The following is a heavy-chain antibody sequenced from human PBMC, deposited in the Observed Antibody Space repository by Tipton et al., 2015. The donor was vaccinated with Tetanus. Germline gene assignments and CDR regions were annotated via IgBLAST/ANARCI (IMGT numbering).Heavy chain of an antibody. J-gene: IGHJ6*02. CDR2: IYYSGST. CDR3: ARRSLTNYGLDV. V-gene: IGHV4-59*01. CDR1: GGSISSYY. Sequence: TLSLTCTVSGGSISSYYWSWIRQPPGKGLEWIGYIYYSGSTNYNPSLKSRVTISVDTSKNQFSLKLSSVTAADTAVYFCARRSLTNYGLDVWGQGTPVTVSS. D-gene: IGHD1-1*01.